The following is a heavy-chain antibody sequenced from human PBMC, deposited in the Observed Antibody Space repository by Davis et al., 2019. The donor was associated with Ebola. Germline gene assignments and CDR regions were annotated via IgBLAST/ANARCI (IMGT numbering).Heavy chain of an antibody. J-gene: IGHJ6*04. V-gene: IGHV3-73*01. CDR2: IRTRSNNYSK. CDR3: TRLDYGMDA. CDR1: GFTFSVSA. Sequence: PGGSLRLSCQASGFTFSVSAIHWVRQASGRGLEWVGRIRTRSNNYSKAYAASVKGRFTISRDDSKNTAYLQMNNLQSEDTAVYYCTRLDYGMDAWGKGTTVTVSS.